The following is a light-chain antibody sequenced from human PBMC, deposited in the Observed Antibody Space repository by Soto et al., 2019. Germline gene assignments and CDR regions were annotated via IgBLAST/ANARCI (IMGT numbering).Light chain of an antibody. CDR2: GAS. J-gene: IGKJ1*01. Sequence: EIGVTQSPGHLSLSPGERATLSCRASTSVSSSYLAWYQQKPGQAPRLLIYGASSRDTGIPDRFSGSGSGTDFTLTISRLEPEDFAVYYCQQYGSSPRTFGQGTTVEIK. V-gene: IGKV3-20*01. CDR1: TSVSSSY. CDR3: QQYGSSPRT.